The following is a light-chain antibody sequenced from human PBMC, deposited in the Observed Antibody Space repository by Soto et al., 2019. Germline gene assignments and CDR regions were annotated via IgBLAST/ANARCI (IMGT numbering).Light chain of an antibody. Sequence: EIVLTQSPGTLSLSPGERATLSCRASQSVSSSYLAWYQQKPGQAPRLLIYGTSGRATGIPDRFSGSGSGTDFTLTISRLVPEDFAVYYCQQYGSSPMFTFGPGTNVDIK. V-gene: IGKV3-20*01. CDR1: QSVSSSY. CDR3: QQYGSSPMFT. J-gene: IGKJ3*01. CDR2: GTS.